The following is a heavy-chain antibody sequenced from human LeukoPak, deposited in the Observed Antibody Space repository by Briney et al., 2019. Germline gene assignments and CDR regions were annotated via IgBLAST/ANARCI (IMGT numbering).Heavy chain of an antibody. CDR1: GFSFSTSA. J-gene: IGHJ4*02. Sequence: GGSLRLSCAASGFSFSTSAMTWVRQAPGKGLEWVSSISTNGGRTYYADSVEGRFTISRDNAKNSLYLQMNSLRAEDTAVYYCAKGGGAHSGYAFFDYWGQGTLVTVSS. CDR2: ISTNGGRT. CDR3: AKGGGAHSGYAFFDY. V-gene: IGHV3-23*01. D-gene: IGHD5-12*01.